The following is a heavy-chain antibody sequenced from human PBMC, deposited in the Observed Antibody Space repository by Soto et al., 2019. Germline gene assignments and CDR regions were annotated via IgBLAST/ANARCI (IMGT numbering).Heavy chain of an antibody. V-gene: IGHV4-34*01. Sequence: SETLSLTCAVYGGSLSGYYWSWIRQPPGKGLEWIGEINHSGSTNYNPSLKSRVTISVDTSKNQFSLKLTSVTAADTAVYYCARAGLRTYYYDSTRLFYYWGQGTLVTVSS. J-gene: IGHJ4*02. D-gene: IGHD3-22*01. CDR3: ARAGLRTYYYDSTRLFYY. CDR2: INHSGST. CDR1: GGSLSGYY.